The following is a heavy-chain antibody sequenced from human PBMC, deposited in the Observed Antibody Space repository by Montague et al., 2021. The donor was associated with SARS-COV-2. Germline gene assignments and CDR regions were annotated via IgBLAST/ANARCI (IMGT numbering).Heavy chain of an antibody. CDR2: INHSGST. V-gene: IGHV4-34*01. Sequence: SETLSLTCAVYGGSFNGYYWTWIRQSPRKGLEWIGEINHSGSTNYNPSLKSRVTISVDTSKNQFSLKLSSVTAADTAVYYCACGEMTTRGLIYYYGMDVWGQGTTVTVSS. CDR3: ACGEMTTRGLIYYYGMDV. J-gene: IGHJ6*02. CDR1: GGSFNGYY. D-gene: IGHD5-24*01.